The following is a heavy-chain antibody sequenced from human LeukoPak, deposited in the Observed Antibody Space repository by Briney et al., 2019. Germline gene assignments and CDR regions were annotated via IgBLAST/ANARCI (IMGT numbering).Heavy chain of an antibody. Sequence: GASVKVSCKASGYTFTGYYMHWVRQAPGQGLEWMGWINPNSGGTNYAQKFQGRVTMTRDTSTGTVYMEVNALRSDDTAVYYCARVMNREGTNYWGQGTLVTVSS. D-gene: IGHD1/OR15-1a*01. CDR1: GYTFTGYY. CDR3: ARVMNREGTNY. CDR2: INPNSGGT. J-gene: IGHJ4*02. V-gene: IGHV1-2*02.